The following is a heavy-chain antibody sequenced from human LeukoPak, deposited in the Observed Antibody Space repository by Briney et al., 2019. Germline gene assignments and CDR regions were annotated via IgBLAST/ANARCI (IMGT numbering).Heavy chain of an antibody. CDR1: GYTFTAYY. CDR3: ASARDTGSDPPPVDY. D-gene: IGHD1-26*01. Sequence: ASVKVSCKASGYTFTAYYMHWVRQAPGQGLEWMGWINPNSGGTNYPQKFQGRVTMTRDTSISTAYMVLSRLRSDDTAVYYCASARDTGSDPPPVDYWDQGTLVSVSS. V-gene: IGHV1-2*02. J-gene: IGHJ4*02. CDR2: INPNSGGT.